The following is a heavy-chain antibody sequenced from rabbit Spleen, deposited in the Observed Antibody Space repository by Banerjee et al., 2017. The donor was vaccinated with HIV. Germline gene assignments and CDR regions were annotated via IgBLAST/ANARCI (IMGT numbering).Heavy chain of an antibody. CDR2: INTATGKA. CDR3: ARDLPGVIGWNFNL. CDR1: GFSFTYIDY. D-gene: IGHD1-1*01. J-gene: IGHJ4*01. Sequence: QEQLVESGGGLVQPGGSLALTCTASGFSFTYIDYLCWVRQAPGKGLEWIACINTATGKAVYASWAKGRFTISKTSSTTVTLQMTSLTAADTATYFCARDLPGVIGWNFNLWGPGTLVTVS. V-gene: IGHV1S45*01.